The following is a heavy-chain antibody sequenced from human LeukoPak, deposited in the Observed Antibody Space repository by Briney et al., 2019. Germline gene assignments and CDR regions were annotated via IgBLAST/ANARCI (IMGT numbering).Heavy chain of an antibody. CDR3: ARDSSSSLYYYSHIDV. CDR2: ISSSSSYI. D-gene: IGHD6-13*01. J-gene: IGHJ6*03. CDR1: GFTFSSYS. V-gene: IGHV3-21*01. Sequence: GGSLRLSCAASGFTFSSYSMNWVRQAPGKGLEWVSSISSSSSYIYYADSVKGRFTISRDNAKNSLYLQMNSLRAEDTAVYYCARDSSSSLYYYSHIDVWAKGPTVTVPS.